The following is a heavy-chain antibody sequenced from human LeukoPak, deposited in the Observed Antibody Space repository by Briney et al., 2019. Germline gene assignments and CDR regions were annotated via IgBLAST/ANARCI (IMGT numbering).Heavy chain of an antibody. CDR2: ISAYNGGT. CDR3: ARGGTYYPCIDY. CDR1: GYSFSTTY. D-gene: IGHD1-26*01. Sequence: ASVWVSCKPSGYSFSTTYIIWVRQAPGQGLECMGRISAYNGGTAHAQKFQGRVTMTTDSSTTTAYMHLASLRSDDTAVYYCARGGTYYPCIDYWGQGTLVTVSS. V-gene: IGHV1-18*01. J-gene: IGHJ4*01.